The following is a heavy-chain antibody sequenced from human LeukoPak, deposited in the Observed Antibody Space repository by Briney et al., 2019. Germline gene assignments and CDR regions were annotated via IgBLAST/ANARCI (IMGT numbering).Heavy chain of an antibody. Sequence: GGSLRLSCAASGFTFSSYAMSWVRQAPGKGPEWVSAISGSGGSTYYADSVKGRFTISRDNSKNTLYLQMNSLRAEDTAVYYCAKGYDSSGYYPGAWDYWGQGTLVTVSS. CDR1: GFTFSSYA. J-gene: IGHJ4*02. D-gene: IGHD3-22*01. V-gene: IGHV3-23*01. CDR2: ISGSGGST. CDR3: AKGYDSSGYYPGAWDY.